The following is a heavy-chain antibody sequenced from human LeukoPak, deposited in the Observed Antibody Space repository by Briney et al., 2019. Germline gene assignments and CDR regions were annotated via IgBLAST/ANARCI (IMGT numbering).Heavy chain of an antibody. CDR2: IIPIFGTA. CDR3: ARAPYSSGWYGQYNWFDP. Sequence: GASVKVSCKASGCTFTSYAISWVRQAPGQGLEWMGGIIPIFGTANYAQKFQGRVTITTDESTSTAYMELSSLRSEDTAVYYCARAPYSSGWYGQYNWFDPWGQGTLVTVSS. D-gene: IGHD6-19*01. J-gene: IGHJ5*02. V-gene: IGHV1-69*05. CDR1: GCTFTSYA.